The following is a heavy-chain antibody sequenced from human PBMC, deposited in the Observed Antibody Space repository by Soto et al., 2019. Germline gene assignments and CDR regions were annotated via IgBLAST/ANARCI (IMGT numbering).Heavy chain of an antibody. J-gene: IGHJ4*02. Sequence: EVQLLESGGGLVQPGGSLRLSCAASGFTFSSYAMSWVRQDPGKGLAWVSGISVSGGSTYYSGSVKGRFTISRDNSKNTLYLQRNSLRAEDTAVYYCASNTRYDPPDYLGQGTLVTVSS. CDR1: GFTFSSYA. D-gene: IGHD3-16*01. CDR2: ISVSGGST. V-gene: IGHV3-23*01. CDR3: ASNTRYDPPDY.